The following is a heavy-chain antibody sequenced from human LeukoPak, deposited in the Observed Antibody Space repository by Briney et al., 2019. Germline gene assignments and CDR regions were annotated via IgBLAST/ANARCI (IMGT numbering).Heavy chain of an antibody. J-gene: IGHJ2*01. V-gene: IGHV1-69*01. Sequence: ASVKVSCKASGGTFSSYAISWVRQAPGQGLEWMGGIIPIFGTANYAQKFQGRVTITADESTSTAYMELSSLRSEDTAVYYCARGEGITIFGVVNNWYFDLWGRGTLVTVSS. CDR2: IIPIFGTA. CDR3: ARGEGITIFGVVNNWYFDL. D-gene: IGHD3-3*01. CDR1: GGTFSSYA.